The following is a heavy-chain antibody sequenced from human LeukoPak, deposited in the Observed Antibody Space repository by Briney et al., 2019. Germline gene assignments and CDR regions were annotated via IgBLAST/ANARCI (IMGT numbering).Heavy chain of an antibody. CDR3: ASHNGYSYGYTLDY. V-gene: IGHV3-48*01. D-gene: IGHD5-18*01. Sequence: GGSLRLSCAASGFTFSDYNMNWVRQVPGKGLESVSYMSRSGDIIYYADSVKGRFTISRDNSKNTLYLQMNSLRAEDTAVYYCASHNGYSYGYTLDYWGQGTLVTVSS. J-gene: IGHJ4*02. CDR1: GFTFSDYN. CDR2: MSRSGDII.